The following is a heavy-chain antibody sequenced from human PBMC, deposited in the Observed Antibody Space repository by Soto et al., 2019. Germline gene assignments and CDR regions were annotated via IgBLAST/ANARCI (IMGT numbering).Heavy chain of an antibody. CDR1: GFTFSSYG. Sequence: HPGGSLRLSCAASGFTFSSYGMHWVRQAPGKGLEWVAVISYDGSNKYYADSVKGRFTISRDNSKNTLYLQMNSLRAEDTAVYYCAKSKGYFESPYYGMDVWGQGTTVTVSS. V-gene: IGHV3-30*18. CDR3: AKSKGYFESPYYGMDV. CDR2: ISYDGSNK. J-gene: IGHJ6*02. D-gene: IGHD3-9*01.